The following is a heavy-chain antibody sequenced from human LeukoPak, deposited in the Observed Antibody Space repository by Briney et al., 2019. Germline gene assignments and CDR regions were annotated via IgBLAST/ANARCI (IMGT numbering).Heavy chain of an antibody. V-gene: IGHV4-59*01. Sequence: PSETLSLTCAVSGDSISSDYWSWVRQPPGKGLEWIGYIYYSGSTNYNPSLKSRVTISVDTSKNQFSLKLSSVTAADTAVYYCARGEVGATTDFDYWGQGTLVTVSS. CDR2: IYYSGST. D-gene: IGHD1-26*01. CDR1: GDSISSDY. CDR3: ARGEVGATTDFDY. J-gene: IGHJ4*02.